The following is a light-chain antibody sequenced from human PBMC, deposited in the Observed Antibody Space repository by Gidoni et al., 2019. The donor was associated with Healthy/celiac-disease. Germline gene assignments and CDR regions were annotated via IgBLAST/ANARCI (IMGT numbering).Light chain of an antibody. CDR3: QQLNSYPPT. CDR2: AAS. CDR1: QGISSY. J-gene: IGKJ4*01. V-gene: IGKV1-9*01. Sequence: IQLTQSPSFLSASVGDRVTITCRASQGISSYLAWYQQKPGKAPKLLIYAASTLQTGVPSRFSGSGSGTEFILRISSLQPEDFATYYCQQLNSYPPTFGGGTKVEIK.